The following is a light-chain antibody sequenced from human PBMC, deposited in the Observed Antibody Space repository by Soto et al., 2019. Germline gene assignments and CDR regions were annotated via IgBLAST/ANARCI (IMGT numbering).Light chain of an antibody. CDR1: QGTNSF. V-gene: IGKV1-9*01. CDR3: QQFNNYRFT. Sequence: QLTQSPASLSASIGDRVTITCRASQGTNSFVAWYQQKPGKAPKLLIYAASTLQSGVPSRFSGSGSGTDFTLIISSLQPEDFATYYCQQFNNYRFTFGQGTKLEIK. CDR2: AAS. J-gene: IGKJ2*01.